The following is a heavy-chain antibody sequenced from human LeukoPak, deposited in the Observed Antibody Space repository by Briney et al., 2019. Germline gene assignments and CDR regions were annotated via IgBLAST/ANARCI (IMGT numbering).Heavy chain of an antibody. V-gene: IGHV3-30*04. J-gene: IGHJ4*02. Sequence: GGSLRLSCAASGFTFSSYAMHWVRQAPGKGLEWVAVISYDGSNKYYADSVKGRFTISRDNSKNTLYLQMNSLRAEDTAVYYCAKERSPTGNDYWGQGTLVTVSS. CDR2: ISYDGSNK. CDR1: GFTFSSYA. CDR3: AKERSPTGNDY. D-gene: IGHD1-1*01.